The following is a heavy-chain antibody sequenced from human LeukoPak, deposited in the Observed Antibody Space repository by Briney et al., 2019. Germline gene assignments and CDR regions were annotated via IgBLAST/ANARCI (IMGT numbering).Heavy chain of an antibody. D-gene: IGHD3-10*01. Sequence: PSETLSLTCTVSGDSISSYYWSWIRQPPGKGLEWIGYIYYRGSTNYNPSLKSRVTMSVDTSKNKFSLKLSSVTAADTAVYYCARKFGDYWGQGTVVPVSS. CDR3: ARKFGDY. V-gene: IGHV4-59*08. CDR1: GDSISSYY. CDR2: IYYRGST. J-gene: IGHJ4*02.